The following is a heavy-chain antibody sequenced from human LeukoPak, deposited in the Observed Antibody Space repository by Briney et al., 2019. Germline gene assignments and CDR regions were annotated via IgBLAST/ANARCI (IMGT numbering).Heavy chain of an antibody. D-gene: IGHD3-22*01. J-gene: IGHJ4*02. CDR3: AREEGSSGYYYYFDY. Sequence: GGSLRLSCAASGFTLSSYSMNWVRQAPGKGLEWVSCISSSSSTIYYADSVKGRFTISRDNAKNSLYLQMNSLRAEDTAVYYCAREEGSSGYYYYFDYWGQGTLVTVSS. CDR1: GFTLSSYS. V-gene: IGHV3-48*01. CDR2: ISSSSSTI.